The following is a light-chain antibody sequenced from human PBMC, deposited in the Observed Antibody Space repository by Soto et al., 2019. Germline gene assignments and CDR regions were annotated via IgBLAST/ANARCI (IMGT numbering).Light chain of an antibody. CDR1: QCVSSSY. CDR2: GAS. V-gene: IGKV3-20*01. CDR3: QQYGSSLTWT. Sequence: EIVLTQSPGTLSLSPGERATLSCRASQCVSSSYLAWYQQKPGQAPRLLIYGASSRATGIPDRFSGSGSGTDFTLTISSLEPEDFAVYYCQQYGSSLTWTFGQGTKVEIK. J-gene: IGKJ1*01.